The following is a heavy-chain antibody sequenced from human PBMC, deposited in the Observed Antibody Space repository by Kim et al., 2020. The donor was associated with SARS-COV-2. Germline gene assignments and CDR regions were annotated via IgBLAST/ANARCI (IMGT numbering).Heavy chain of an antibody. J-gene: IGHJ4*02. D-gene: IGHD6-13*01. CDR2: IKEDGSVK. Sequence: GGSLRLSCGAYGFTFRSYWMSWVRQAPGKGLEWVANIKEDGSVKQYVDSVKGRFAISRDNARNSLYLQLNSLRADDTAVYYCARDGLLSYTSSWDYWGPGSLVTVAS. CDR3: ARDGLLSYTSSWDY. V-gene: IGHV3-7*03. CDR1: GFTFRSYW.